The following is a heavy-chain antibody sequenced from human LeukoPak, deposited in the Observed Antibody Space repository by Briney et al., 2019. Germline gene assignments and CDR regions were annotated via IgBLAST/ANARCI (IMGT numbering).Heavy chain of an antibody. J-gene: IGHJ4*02. CDR2: ISAYNGNT. D-gene: IGHD3-10*01. CDR3: ARAAMVRGVTLIDY. Sequence: GASVKVSCKASGYTFTSYGISWVRQAPGQGLEWMGWISAYNGNTNYAQKLQGRVTMTTDTSTSTAYMELRSLRSDDTAVYYCARAAMVRGVTLIDYWGQGTLVTVSS. V-gene: IGHV1-18*01. CDR1: GYTFTSYG.